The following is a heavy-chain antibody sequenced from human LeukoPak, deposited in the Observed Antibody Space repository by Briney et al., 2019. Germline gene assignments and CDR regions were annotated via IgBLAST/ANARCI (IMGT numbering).Heavy chain of an antibody. J-gene: IGHJ4*02. CDR3: VREESGGYFDY. CDR2: IIPGGGST. V-gene: IGHV1-46*01. D-gene: IGHD2-8*02. CDR1: GYTFTNYL. Sequence: SVKVSCKASGYTFTNYLLHWVRQAPGQGLEWVGRIIPGGGSTNYAQKFRDRVTMTRNTSTSTVYMELSSLRSEDTAVYHCVREESGGYFDYWGLGTLVTVSS.